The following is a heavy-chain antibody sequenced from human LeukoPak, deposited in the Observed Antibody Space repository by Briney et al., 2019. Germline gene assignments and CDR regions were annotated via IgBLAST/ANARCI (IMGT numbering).Heavy chain of an antibody. D-gene: IGHD3-3*01. CDR1: GFIFSSYG. CDR3: ATKSPGGCPRKFFTY. CDR2: ISSGADYI. V-gene: IGHV3-21*01. Sequence: GGSLRLSCAASGFIFSSYGMNWVRQAPGKGLEWVSSISSGADYIYYGDSVRGRFTISRDNAKNSLYLQMNSLRAEDTALYYGATKSPGGCPRKFFTYGAQETLVTFP. J-gene: IGHJ4*02.